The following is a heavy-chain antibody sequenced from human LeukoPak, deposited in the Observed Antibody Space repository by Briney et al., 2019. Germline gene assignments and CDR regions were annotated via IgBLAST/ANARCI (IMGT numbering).Heavy chain of an antibody. V-gene: IGHV3-30*04. J-gene: IGHJ4*02. Sequence: GGSLRLSCAASGITFSSYAMHWVRQAPGKGLEWVAVISYDGSNKYYADSVKGRFTISRDNSKNTLYLQMNSLRAEDTAVYYCARVMGRYCSSTSCYVDYWGQGTLVTVSS. D-gene: IGHD2-2*01. CDR1: GITFSSYA. CDR3: ARVMGRYCSSTSCYVDY. CDR2: ISYDGSNK.